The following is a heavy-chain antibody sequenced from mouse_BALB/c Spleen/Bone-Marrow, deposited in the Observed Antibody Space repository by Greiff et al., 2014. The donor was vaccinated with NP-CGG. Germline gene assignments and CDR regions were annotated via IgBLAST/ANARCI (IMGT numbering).Heavy chain of an antibody. V-gene: IGHV5-6-5*01. J-gene: IGHJ1*01. CDR1: GFTFSGYA. D-gene: IGHD2-5*01. CDR3: ARRKTTILTTFYWYFDV. Sequence: DVKLVESGGGLVEPGGSLKLSCAASGFTFSGYAMSWVRQTPEKRLEWVASISSGGSTFYPDSVKGRFTISRDNARNILYLQMSSLRSEDTAMYYCARRKTTILTTFYWYFDVWGAGTTVTVSS. CDR2: ISSGGST.